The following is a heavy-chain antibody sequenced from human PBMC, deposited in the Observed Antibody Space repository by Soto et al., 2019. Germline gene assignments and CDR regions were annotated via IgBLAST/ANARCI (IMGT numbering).Heavy chain of an antibody. CDR3: ARRDSGGFFRFFDS. J-gene: IGHJ4*02. D-gene: IGHD2-15*01. CDR1: GGSLSTNP. CDR2: TGSGTGPG. V-gene: IGHV1-69*06. Sequence: QVQLVQSGTEVKKPGSSVKVSCKTSGGSLSTNPISWVRQAPGQVLEWMGGTGSGTGPGNHAQKFQGRPTITADKSTGTVYMALTNLSSEDTAVYYCARRDSGGFFRFFDSWGQGTLVTVSS.